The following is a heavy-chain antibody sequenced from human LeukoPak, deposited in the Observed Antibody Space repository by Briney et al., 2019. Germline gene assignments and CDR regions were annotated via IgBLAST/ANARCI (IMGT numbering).Heavy chain of an antibody. CDR3: ARGRSDIVVVPAAIIGDY. J-gene: IGHJ4*02. Sequence: PSETLSLTCAVYGGSFSGYYWSRIRQPPGKGLEWIGEIIHSGSTNYNPSLKSRVTISVDTSKNQFSLKLSSVTAADTAVYYCARGRSDIVVVPAAIIGDYWGQGTLVTVSS. CDR1: GGSFSGYY. V-gene: IGHV4-34*01. CDR2: IIHSGST. D-gene: IGHD2-2*02.